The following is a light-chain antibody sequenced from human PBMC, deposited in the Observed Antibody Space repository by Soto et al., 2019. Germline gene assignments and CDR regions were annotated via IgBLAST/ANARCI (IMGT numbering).Light chain of an antibody. CDR2: KAS. CDR3: KQYNSYSHLA. Sequence: DIQMTQSPSTLSASVGDRVAITCRASQRISSWLAWYQQKPGKAPKLLIYKASTLQSGVPSRFSGSRSGTEFTLTISSRQPDDFATYYCKQYNSYSHLAFGEGSK. CDR1: QRISSW. J-gene: IGKJ4*01. V-gene: IGKV1-5*03.